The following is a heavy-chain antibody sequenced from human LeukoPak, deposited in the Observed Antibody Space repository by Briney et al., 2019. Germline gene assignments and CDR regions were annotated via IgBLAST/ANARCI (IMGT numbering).Heavy chain of an antibody. V-gene: IGHV3-7*03. CDR3: AKGNDYYDSSGYYSPAY. D-gene: IGHD3-22*01. CDR1: GFTFSSYW. Sequence: GGSLRHSCAASGFTFSSYWMSWVRQAPGKGLEWVANIKQDGSEKYYVDSVKGRFTISRDNAKNSLYLQMNSLRAEDTAVYYCAKGNDYYDSSGYYSPAYWGQGTLVTVSS. J-gene: IGHJ4*02. CDR2: IKQDGSEK.